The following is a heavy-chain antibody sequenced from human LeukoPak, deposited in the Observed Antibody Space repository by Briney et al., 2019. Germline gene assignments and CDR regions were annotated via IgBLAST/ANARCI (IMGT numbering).Heavy chain of an antibody. J-gene: IGHJ4*02. CDR2: ISYDGSNK. CDR3: ARDPGGSYTGAHFDY. Sequence: GGPLGLSCAASGFTFSSYAMHWVRQAPGKGLEWVAVISYDGSNKYYADSVKGRFTISRDNSKNTLYLQMNSLRAEDTAVYYCARDPGGSYTGAHFDYWGQGTLVTVSS. CDR1: GFTFSSYA. D-gene: IGHD1-26*01. V-gene: IGHV3-30-3*01.